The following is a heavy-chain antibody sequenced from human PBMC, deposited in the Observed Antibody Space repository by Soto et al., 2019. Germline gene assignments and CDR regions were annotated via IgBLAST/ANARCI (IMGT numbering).Heavy chain of an antibody. D-gene: IGHD2-8*01. J-gene: IGHJ3*01. CDR1: GFTFSIHA. CDR2: IGSTDI. V-gene: IGHV3-23*01. CDR3: AKDHFNGNGVFDGFDF. Sequence: GSLRISGAAGGFTFSIHAMSGVRQAPGEGLEWVSTIGSTDIFYADSVKGRFTISRDNSKNMLFLQMNSLRVDDTAMYFCAKDHFNGNGVFDGFDFCGQGTMVT.